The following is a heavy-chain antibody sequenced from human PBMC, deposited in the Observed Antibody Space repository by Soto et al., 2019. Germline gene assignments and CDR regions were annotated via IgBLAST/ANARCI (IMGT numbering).Heavy chain of an antibody. Sequence: QVQLVESGGGVVQPGRSLRLSCAASGFTFSSYGMHWVRQAPGKGLEWVAVISYDGSNKYYADSVKGRFTISRDNSKNTLYLQMNSLRAEDTAVYYCAKPYLTAYFDYWGQGTLVTVSS. CDR2: ISYDGSNK. D-gene: IGHD2-21*02. J-gene: IGHJ4*02. CDR1: GFTFSSYG. CDR3: AKPYLTAYFDY. V-gene: IGHV3-30*18.